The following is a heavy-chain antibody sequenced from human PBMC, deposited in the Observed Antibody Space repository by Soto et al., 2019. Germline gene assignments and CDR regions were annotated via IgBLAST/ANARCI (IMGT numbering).Heavy chain of an antibody. CDR2: VLPFLDIT. CDR1: GGTFSIYT. CDR3: ARDRDNSNWPNFDS. Sequence: QVQLVQSGSEVKKPGSSVRVSCKTSGGTFSIYTISWVRQAPGQGLEWMGRVLPFLDITSYSQRFQGRVTITADRSTTTAYMDLSSLRSEDTAVYYCARDRDNSNWPNFDSWGQGTLVTFSS. V-gene: IGHV1-69*02. D-gene: IGHD6-13*01. J-gene: IGHJ4*02.